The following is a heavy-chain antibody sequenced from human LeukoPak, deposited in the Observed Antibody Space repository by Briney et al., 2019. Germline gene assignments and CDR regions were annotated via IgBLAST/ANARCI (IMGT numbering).Heavy chain of an antibody. CDR3: ARVSGSYYALKVDP. CDR1: GYTFTSYV. CDR2: INTNTGNQ. J-gene: IGHJ5*02. D-gene: IGHD1-26*01. V-gene: IGHV7-4-1*02. Sequence: ASVKVSCKASGYTFTSYVMNWVRQAPGQGLEWMGWINTNTGNQTYAQGFTGRFVFSLDTSVSTACLQISSLKAEDTAVYYCARVSGSYYALKVDPWGQGTLVTVSS.